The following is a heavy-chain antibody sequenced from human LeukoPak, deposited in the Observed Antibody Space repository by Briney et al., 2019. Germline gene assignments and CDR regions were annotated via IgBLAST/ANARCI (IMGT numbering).Heavy chain of an antibody. CDR2: MNPNSGNT. Sequence: ASVKVSCKASGYTFTSYDINWVRQATGQGLEWMGWMNPNSGNTGYAQKFQGRVTMTRNTSISTAYMELSGLRSEDTAVCYCARESQWGYFDYWGQGTLVTVSS. CDR1: GYTFTSYD. D-gene: IGHD1-26*01. V-gene: IGHV1-8*01. CDR3: ARESQWGYFDY. J-gene: IGHJ4*02.